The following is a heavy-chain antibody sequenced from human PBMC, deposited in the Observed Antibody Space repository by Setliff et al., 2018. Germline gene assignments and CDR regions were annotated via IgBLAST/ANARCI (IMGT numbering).Heavy chain of an antibody. CDR1: GGSISSSSYY. V-gene: IGHV4-39*07. Sequence: SETLSLTCTVSGGSISSSSYYWGWIRQPPGKGLEWIGSIHYSGSTYYNPSLKSRVTISIDTSKNQFSLKLSSVTAADTAVYYCARGAPGWELLSWFDPWGQGTLVTVSS. D-gene: IGHD1-26*01. CDR3: ARGAPGWELLSWFDP. CDR2: IHYSGST. J-gene: IGHJ5*02.